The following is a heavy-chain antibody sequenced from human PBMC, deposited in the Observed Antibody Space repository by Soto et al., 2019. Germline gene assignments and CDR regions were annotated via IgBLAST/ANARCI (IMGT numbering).Heavy chain of an antibody. J-gene: IGHJ5*02. CDR1: GYTFTSYY. D-gene: IGHD2-15*01. CDR3: ARGLRPRWYNWFDP. CDR2: MNPNSGNT. V-gene: IGHV1-8*01. Sequence: ASVKVSCKASGYTFTSYYINWARQATGQGLEWMGWMNPNSGNTGYAQKFQGRVTMTRNTSISTAYMELSSLRSEDTAVYYCARGLRPRWYNWFDPWGQGTLVTVSS.